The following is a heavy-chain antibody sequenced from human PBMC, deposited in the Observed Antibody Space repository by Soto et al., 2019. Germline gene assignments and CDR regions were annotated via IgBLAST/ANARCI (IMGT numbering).Heavy chain of an antibody. V-gene: IGHV3-23*01. J-gene: IGHJ4*02. Sequence: GGSLGLSCAASGFTFSSYAMSWVRKAPGKGLEWVSAISGSGGSTYYADSVKGRFTISRDNSKNTMYLQMNSLRAEDTAVYYCARVGVGHYEFDYWGQGTLVTVSS. CDR2: ISGSGGST. D-gene: IGHD3-16*01. CDR3: ARVGVGHYEFDY. CDR1: GFTFSSYA.